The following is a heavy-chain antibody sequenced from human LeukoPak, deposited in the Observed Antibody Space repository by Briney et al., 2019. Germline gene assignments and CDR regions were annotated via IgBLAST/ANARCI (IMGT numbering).Heavy chain of an antibody. J-gene: IGHJ6*02. CDR3: ARAYSSGWWFSQSAWSLYYYGMDV. V-gene: IGHV1-2*02. Sequence: ASVKVSCKASGYTFTGYYMHWVRQAPGQGLEWMGWINPNSGGTNYAQKFQGRVAMTRDTSISTAYMELSRLRSDDTAVYYCARAYSSGWWFSQSAWSLYYYGMDVWGQGTTVTVSS. CDR2: INPNSGGT. CDR1: GYTFTGYY. D-gene: IGHD6-19*01.